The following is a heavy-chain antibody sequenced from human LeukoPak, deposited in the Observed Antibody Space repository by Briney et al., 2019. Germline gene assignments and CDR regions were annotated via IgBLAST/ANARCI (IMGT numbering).Heavy chain of an antibody. CDR2: IWYDVRAK. V-gene: IGHV3-33*01. J-gene: IGHJ4*02. Sequence: GGSLRLSCAASGFTFRNHGMHWDRHAPGKGLGWVAVIWYDVRAKYYADSVKGRFTISRDTSANTLYLQINRVRDEDTAVYFCARWGDGKKFVYCGEGALVTVSS. CDR1: GFTFRNHG. D-gene: IGHD4-23*01. CDR3: ARWGDGKKFVY.